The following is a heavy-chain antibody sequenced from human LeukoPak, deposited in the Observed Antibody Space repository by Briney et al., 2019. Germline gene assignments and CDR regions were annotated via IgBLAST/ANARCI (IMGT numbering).Heavy chain of an antibody. Sequence: GGSLRLSCAASGFTFTKYAMNWVRQAPGKGLEWVSSISGSGDATYDADSVKGRFTISRDNSKNTLYLQMNSLRAEDTAVYYCAKGHARFDPWGQGTLVTVSS. CDR3: AKGHARFDP. V-gene: IGHV3-23*01. CDR1: GFTFTKYA. CDR2: ISGSGDAT. D-gene: IGHD2-2*01. J-gene: IGHJ5*02.